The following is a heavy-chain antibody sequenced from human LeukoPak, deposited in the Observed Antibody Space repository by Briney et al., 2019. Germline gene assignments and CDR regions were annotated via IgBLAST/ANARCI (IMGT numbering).Heavy chain of an antibody. V-gene: IGHV4-38-2*02. J-gene: IGHJ4*02. CDR3: AAIQGSFDY. D-gene: IGHD2-15*01. CDR1: GSSISSGYY. CDR2: IFHTGNA. Sequence: SETLSLTWTVSGSSISSGYYWGWIRQPPGKGLEWIGSIFHTGNAYYNPSLKSRVTVSVDASMKQFSLKLSSVTAADMAVYYCAAIQGSFDYWGQGALVIVSS.